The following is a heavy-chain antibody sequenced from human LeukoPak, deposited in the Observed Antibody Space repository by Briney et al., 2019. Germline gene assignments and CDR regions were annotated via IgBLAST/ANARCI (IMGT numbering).Heavy chain of an antibody. CDR3: ARVVPAATGGYFDY. CDR2: ISSSGSTI. D-gene: IGHD2-2*01. Sequence: GGSPRLSCVASGFSFSGSSMNWVRQAPGKGLEWVSYISSSGSTIYYADSVKGRFTISRDNAKNSLYLQMNSLRAEDTAVYYCARVVPAATGGYFDYWGQGTLVTVSS. V-gene: IGHV3-48*03. J-gene: IGHJ4*02. CDR1: GFSFSGSS.